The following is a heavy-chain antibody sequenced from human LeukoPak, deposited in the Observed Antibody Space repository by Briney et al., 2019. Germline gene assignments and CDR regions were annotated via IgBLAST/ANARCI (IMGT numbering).Heavy chain of an antibody. D-gene: IGHD3-22*01. J-gene: IGHJ4*02. CDR3: ARDWADYYDPRYYFDY. CDR1: GYTFTSYA. V-gene: IGHV1-3*01. CDR2: INAGNGNT. Sequence: GASVKVSCKASGYTFTSYAMHWVRQAPGQRLEWMGWINAGNGNTKYSQKFQGRVTITRDTSASTAYMELSSLRSEDTAVYYCARDWADYYDPRYYFDYWGQGTLVTVSS.